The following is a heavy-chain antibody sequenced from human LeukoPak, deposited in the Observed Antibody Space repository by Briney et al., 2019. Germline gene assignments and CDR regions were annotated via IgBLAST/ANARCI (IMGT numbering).Heavy chain of an antibody. CDR3: ARTTGAAAPDY. V-gene: IGHV1-2*02. CDR1: GNTLTELY. J-gene: IGHJ4*02. CDR2: INPNSGGT. D-gene: IGHD6-13*01. Sequence: ASVKVSCKVSGNTLTELYMHWVRQAPGQGLEWMGWINPNSGGTNYAQKFQGRVTMTRDTSISTAYMELSRLRSDDTAVYYCARTTGAAAPDYWGQGTLVTVSS.